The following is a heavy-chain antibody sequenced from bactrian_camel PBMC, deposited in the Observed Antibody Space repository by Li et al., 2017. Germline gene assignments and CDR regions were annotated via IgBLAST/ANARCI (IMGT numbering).Heavy chain of an antibody. J-gene: IGHJ6*01. D-gene: IGHD7*01. CDR2: IDSDGLA. Sequence: HVQLVESGGGSAQAGGSLRLSCDVSRYTYRSYCVTWFREITGTEREAVAAIDSDGLATYTDSVKGRFTISQDDAKNTLYLLMNSLKPDDTAKYYCAAFEDRGGRCLDFGYWGQGTQVTVS. CDR3: AAFEDRGGRCLDFGY. V-gene: IGHV3S26*01. CDR1: RYTYRSYC.